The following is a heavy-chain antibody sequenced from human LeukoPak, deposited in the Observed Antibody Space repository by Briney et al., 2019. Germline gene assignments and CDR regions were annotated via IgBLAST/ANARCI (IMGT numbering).Heavy chain of an antibody. CDR1: TSH. CDR2: IGSYEGDT. CDR3: ARDFWNFYDSSGYYRDFDS. V-gene: IGHV1-18*01. J-gene: IGHJ5*01. Sequence: ASVKVSCKATSHISWVRQAPGQGLEWMGWIGSYEGDTYYAQKFQGRVTVPTDTSTNTAYMELRSLRADDTAVYYCARDFWNFYDSSGYYRDFDSWGQGTLVTVSS. D-gene: IGHD3-22*01.